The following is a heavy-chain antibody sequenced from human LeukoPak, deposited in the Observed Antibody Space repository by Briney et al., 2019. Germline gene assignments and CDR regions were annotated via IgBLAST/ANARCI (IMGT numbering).Heavy chain of an antibody. CDR3: ARDNQQTTENYYGMDV. Sequence: GGSLRLSCAASGFTFSSYGMHWVRQAPGKGLEWVAVIWYDGSNKYYADSVKGRFTISRDNSKNTLYLQMNSLRAEDTAVYYCARDNQQTTENYYGMDVWGQGTTVTVSS. V-gene: IGHV3-33*01. J-gene: IGHJ6*02. CDR1: GFTFSSYG. D-gene: IGHD4-11*01. CDR2: IWYDGSNK.